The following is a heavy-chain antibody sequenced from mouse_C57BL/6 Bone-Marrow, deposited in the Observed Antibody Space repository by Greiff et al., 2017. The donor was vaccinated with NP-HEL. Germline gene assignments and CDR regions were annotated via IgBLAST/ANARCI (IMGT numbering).Heavy chain of an antibody. CDR2: FYPGSGSI. J-gene: IGHJ1*03. V-gene: IGHV1-62-2*01. CDR1: GYTFTEYT. D-gene: IGHD2-1*01. CDR3: ARHEEERSTMVTTRLRRLPWYFDV. Sequence: VQLQQSGAELVKPGASVKLSCKASGYTFTEYTIHWVKQRSGQGLEWIGWFYPGSGSIKYNEKFKDKATLTADKSSSTVYMELSRLTSEDSAVYFCARHEEERSTMVTTRLRRLPWYFDVWGTGTTVTVSS.